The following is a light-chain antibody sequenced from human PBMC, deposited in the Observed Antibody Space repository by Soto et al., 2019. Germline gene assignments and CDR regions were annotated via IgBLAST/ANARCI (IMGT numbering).Light chain of an antibody. CDR2: EVT. V-gene: IGLV2-14*03. CDR1: SGDIGAYDY. J-gene: IGLJ2*01. Sequence: QSVLTQPASVSGSPGQSITISCTGTSGDIGAYDYVSWYQQHPDTAPRLIIFEVTNRPSGVSDRFSGAKSGNTASLTISGLQVEDEAHYYCSSYIVRNKVVFGGGTKLTVL. CDR3: SSYIVRNKVV.